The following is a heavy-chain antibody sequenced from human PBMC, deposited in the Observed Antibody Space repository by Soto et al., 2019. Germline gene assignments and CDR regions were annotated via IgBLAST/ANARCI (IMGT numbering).Heavy chain of an antibody. CDR1: GGSISRSSYY. D-gene: IGHD3-9*01. CDR2: IYYSGST. CDR3: ARRGYAILTGHYTTFDY. J-gene: IGHJ4*02. Sequence: QLQLQESGPGLVKPSETLSLTCTVSGGSISRSSYYWGWIRQPPGKGLEWIGSIYYSGSTYYNPSLKRRATMSVDTSKNQSPLRLSSVTAAATAVYYCARRGYAILTGHYTTFDYWGQGTLVTVSS. V-gene: IGHV4-39*01.